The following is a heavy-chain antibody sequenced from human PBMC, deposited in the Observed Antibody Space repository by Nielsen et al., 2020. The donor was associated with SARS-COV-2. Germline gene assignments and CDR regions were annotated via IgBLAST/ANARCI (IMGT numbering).Heavy chain of an antibody. CDR2: INPSGSST. CDR3: ARETPRLYSSSWYGVRANWFDP. CDR1: GYTFTSYY. V-gene: IGHV1-46*01. J-gene: IGHJ5*02. Sequence: ASVKVSCKASGYTFTSYYMHWVRQAPGQGLEWMGIINPSGSSTSYAQKFQGRVTMTRDTSTSTVYMEPSSLRSEDTAVYYCARETPRLYSSSWYGVRANWFDPWGQGTLVTVSS. D-gene: IGHD6-13*01.